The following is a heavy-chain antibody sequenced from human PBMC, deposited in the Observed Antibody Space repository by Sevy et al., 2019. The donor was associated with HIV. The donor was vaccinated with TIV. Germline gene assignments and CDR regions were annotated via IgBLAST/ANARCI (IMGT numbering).Heavy chain of an antibody. V-gene: IGHV3-30-3*01. J-gene: IGHJ6*02. D-gene: IGHD1-26*01. CDR2: ISYDGSNK. CDR1: GLTFSNYA. CDR3: ARDLEVYGGWEQTSQGMDV. Sequence: GGSLRLSCAASGLTFSNYAMHWVRQAPGKGLEWVAVISYDGSNKYYADSVRGRFTISRDSSKNTLYLQMNSLRPEDTAVYYCARDLEVYGGWEQTSQGMDVWGQWTTVTVSS.